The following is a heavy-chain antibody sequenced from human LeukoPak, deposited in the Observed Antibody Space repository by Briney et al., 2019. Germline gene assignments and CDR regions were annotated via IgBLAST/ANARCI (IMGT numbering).Heavy chain of an antibody. CDR1: GGSISSYY. CDR2: IYYSGST. J-gene: IGHJ3*02. D-gene: IGHD6-13*01. CDR3: AREYSSSWADAFDI. Sequence: ETLSLTCTVSGGSISSYYWSWIRQPPGKGLEWIGYIYYSGSTNYNPSLKSRVTISVDTSKNQFSLKLSSVTAADTAVYYCAREYSSSWADAFDIWGQGTMVTVSS. V-gene: IGHV4-59*01.